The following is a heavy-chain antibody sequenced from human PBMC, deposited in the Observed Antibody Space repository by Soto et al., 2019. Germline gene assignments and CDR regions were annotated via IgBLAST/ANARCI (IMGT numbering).Heavy chain of an antibody. D-gene: IGHD3-10*01. CDR1: GFTFSDYY. CDR3: ARIDIVSGGYKDYYYMDV. V-gene: IGHV3-11*04. Sequence: GGSLRLSCAASGFTFSDYYMSWIRQAPGKGLEWVSYIKSSGSTRYYVDSVKGRFTMSRDNAKNSLYLQMNNPRAEGTAVYYCARIDIVSGGYKDYYYMDVWGKGTTVTVSS. CDR2: IKSSGSTR. J-gene: IGHJ6*03.